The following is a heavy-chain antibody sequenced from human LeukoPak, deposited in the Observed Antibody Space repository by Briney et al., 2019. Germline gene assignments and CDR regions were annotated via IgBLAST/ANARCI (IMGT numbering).Heavy chain of an antibody. CDR3: ASSLGYGDYFDY. J-gene: IGHJ4*02. CDR1: GYSFTSYW. V-gene: IGHV5-10-1*01. Sequence: GESLKISCKGSGYSFTSYWISWVRQMPGKGLEWMGRIDPSDSYTNYSPSFQGHVTIPADKSISTAYLQWSSLKASDTAMYYCASSLGYGDYFDYWGQGTLVIVSS. D-gene: IGHD4-17*01. CDR2: IDPSDSYT.